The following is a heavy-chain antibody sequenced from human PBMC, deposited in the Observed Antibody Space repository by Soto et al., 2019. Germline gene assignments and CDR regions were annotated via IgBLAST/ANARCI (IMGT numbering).Heavy chain of an antibody. CDR3: ANVGSFITMIVGSLMDV. Sequence: EVQLLESGGGLVQPGGSLRLSCAASGFTFSSYAMSWVRQAPGRGLEWVSAIRGSGGSTYYAASVKGRFTISRDNSKKPLCRQMTSLRAEDTAVSYCANVGSFITMIVGSLMDVWGQGPTVTVSS. V-gene: IGHV3-23*01. D-gene: IGHD3-22*01. J-gene: IGHJ6*02. CDR1: GFTFSSYA. CDR2: IRGSGGST.